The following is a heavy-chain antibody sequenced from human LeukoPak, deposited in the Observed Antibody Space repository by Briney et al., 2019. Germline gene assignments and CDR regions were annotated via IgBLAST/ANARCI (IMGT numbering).Heavy chain of an antibody. V-gene: IGHV3-49*03. J-gene: IGHJ4*02. CDR2: IRSKAYGGTT. CDR3: TRIIRYSDWSRSMGGYFDY. D-gene: IGHD3-9*01. Sequence: GGSLRLSCTASGFTFGDYGVSWFRQAPGKGLEWVGFIRSKAYGGTTEYAASVKGRFTISRDDSKSIAYLQMNSLKTEDTAVYYCTRIIRYSDWSRSMGGYFDYWGQGTLVTVSS. CDR1: GFTFGDYG.